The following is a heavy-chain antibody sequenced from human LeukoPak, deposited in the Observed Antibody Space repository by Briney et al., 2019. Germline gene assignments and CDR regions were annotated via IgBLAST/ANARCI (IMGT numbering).Heavy chain of an antibody. CDR3: ARDGSIAARTYYYYYYGMDV. J-gene: IGHJ6*02. Sequence: SETLSLTCTVSGGSISSGGYYWSWIRQHPGKGLEWIGYIYYSGSTYYNPSLKSRVTISVDTSKNQFSLKLSSVTAADTAVYYCARDGSIAARTYYYYYYGMDVWGQGTTVTVSS. CDR1: GGSISSGGYY. V-gene: IGHV4-31*03. CDR2: IYYSGST. D-gene: IGHD6-6*01.